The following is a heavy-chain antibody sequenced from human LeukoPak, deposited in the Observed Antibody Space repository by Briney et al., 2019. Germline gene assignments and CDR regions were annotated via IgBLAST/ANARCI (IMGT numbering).Heavy chain of an antibody. Sequence: GGSLRLSCAASGFTSSNYDMHWVRQAPGKGPEWVANMKPDGSEKHYVDSVKGRFTISRDNSKNSLYLQMNSLRADDTAVYFCARDGVWFGEFFDSWGQGTLVTVSS. CDR2: MKPDGSEK. J-gene: IGHJ4*02. V-gene: IGHV3-7*05. D-gene: IGHD3-10*01. CDR3: ARDGVWFGEFFDS. CDR1: GFTSSNYD.